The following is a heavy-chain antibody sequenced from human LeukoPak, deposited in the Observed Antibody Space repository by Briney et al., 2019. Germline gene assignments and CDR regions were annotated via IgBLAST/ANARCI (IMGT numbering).Heavy chain of an antibody. Sequence: PSETLSLTCTVSGGSISSYYWSWIRQPPGKGLEWIGYIYYSGSTNYNPSLKSRVTISVDTFKNQFSLKLSSVTAADTAVYYCAKTVTRGGDYYYYYMDVWGKGTTVTVSS. CDR3: AKTVTRGGDYYYYYMDV. V-gene: IGHV4-59*01. CDR1: GGSISSYY. J-gene: IGHJ6*03. CDR2: IYYSGST. D-gene: IGHD4-11*01.